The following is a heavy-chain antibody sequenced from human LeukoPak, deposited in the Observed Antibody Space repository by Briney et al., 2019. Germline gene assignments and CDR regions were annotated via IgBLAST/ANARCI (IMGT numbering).Heavy chain of an antibody. CDR3: ARERITMVRGVTNAFDI. Sequence: GGSLRLSCAASGFTFSSYSMNWVRQAPGKGLEWVSYISSSSSTIYYADSVKGRFTISRDNAKNSLYLQMNSLRAEGTAVYYRARERITMVRGVTNAFDIWGQGTMVTVSS. V-gene: IGHV3-48*01. CDR1: GFTFSSYS. J-gene: IGHJ3*02. D-gene: IGHD3-10*01. CDR2: ISSSSSTI.